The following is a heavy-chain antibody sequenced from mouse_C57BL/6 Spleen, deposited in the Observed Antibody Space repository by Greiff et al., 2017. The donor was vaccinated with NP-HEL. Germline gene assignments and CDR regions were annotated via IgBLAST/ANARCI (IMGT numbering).Heavy chain of an antibody. J-gene: IGHJ2*01. CDR2: IEPSDSDT. CDR1: GYTFTSFW. CDR3: ARTDYIGSSPYYFDY. D-gene: IGHD1-1*01. V-gene: IGHV1-52*01. Sequence: VQLQQPGAELVRPGSSVKLSCKASGYTFTSFWMHWVKQRPIQGLEWIGNIEPSDSDTHYNQQFKDKATLTVDKSSSTAYMQLSSLTSEDSAVYYCARTDYIGSSPYYFDYWGKGTTLTVSS.